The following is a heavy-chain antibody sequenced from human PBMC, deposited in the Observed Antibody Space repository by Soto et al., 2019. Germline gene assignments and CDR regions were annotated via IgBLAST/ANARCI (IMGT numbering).Heavy chain of an antibody. CDR1: GFTFSSDW. D-gene: IGHD4-4*01. CDR3: ASPRYSNNNHYYYYYGMDV. V-gene: IGHV3-74*01. Sequence: GGSLRLSCAASGFTFSSDWMHWVRQAPGKGLVWVSRINTDGSGTTYADSVKGRFTISRDNAKNTLYLQMNSLRAEDTAVYYCASPRYSNNNHYYYYYGMDVWGQETTVTISS. J-gene: IGHJ6*02. CDR2: INTDGSGT.